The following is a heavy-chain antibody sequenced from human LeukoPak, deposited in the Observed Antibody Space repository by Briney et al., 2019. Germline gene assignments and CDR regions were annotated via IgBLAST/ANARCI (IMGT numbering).Heavy chain of an antibody. Sequence: SETLSLTSTVSGGSISSYYWSWIRQPPGKGLECIGEIHHSGSTNYNPSLKSRVTLSVDTSKNQFSLKLSSVTAADTAVYYCARSRGWLQSHPLGYWGQGTLVTVSS. V-gene: IGHV4-34*01. CDR2: IHHSGST. CDR3: ARSRGWLQSHPLGY. CDR1: GGSISSYY. D-gene: IGHD5-24*01. J-gene: IGHJ4*02.